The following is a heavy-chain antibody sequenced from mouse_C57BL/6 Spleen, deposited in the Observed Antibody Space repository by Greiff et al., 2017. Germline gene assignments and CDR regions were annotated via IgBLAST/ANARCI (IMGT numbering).Heavy chain of an antibody. CDR1: GFTFSSYA. J-gene: IGHJ2*01. CDR3: TREGRPYYFDY. V-gene: IGHV5-9-1*02. CDR2: ISSGGDYI. Sequence: EVMLVESGEGLVKPGGSLKLSCAASGFTFSSYAMSWVRQTPEKRLEWVAYISSGGDYIYYADTVKGRFTISRDNARNTLYLQMSSLKSEDTAMYYCTREGRPYYFDYWGQGTTLTVSS.